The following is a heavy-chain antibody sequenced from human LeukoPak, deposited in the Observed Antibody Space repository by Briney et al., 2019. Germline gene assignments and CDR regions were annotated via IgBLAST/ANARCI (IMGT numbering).Heavy chain of an antibody. CDR1: GYTFTGYY. Sequence: ASVKVSCKASGYTFTGYYMHWVRQAPGQGLGWMGWINPNSGGTNYAQKFQGRVTMTRDTSISTAYMELSRLRSDDTAVYYCARDLTSYYYDSSGYYVDYWGQGTLVTVSS. J-gene: IGHJ4*02. V-gene: IGHV1-2*02. D-gene: IGHD3-22*01. CDR2: INPNSGGT. CDR3: ARDLTSYYYDSSGYYVDY.